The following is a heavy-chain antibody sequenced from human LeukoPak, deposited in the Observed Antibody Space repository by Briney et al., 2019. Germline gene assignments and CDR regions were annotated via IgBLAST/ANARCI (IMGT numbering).Heavy chain of an antibody. CDR3: AKDNRRHYASGPNPDSLH. CDR1: GFTFDDYA. V-gene: IGHV3-9*01. Sequence: GRSLRLSCAASGFTFDDYAMHWVRQAPGKGLEWVSGISWNSGSIDYADSVKGRFTISRDNAKNSQYLQMNSLRVEDTAFYYCAKDNRRHYASGPNPDSLHWGQGALVTVSS. CDR2: ISWNSGSI. D-gene: IGHD2-2*01. J-gene: IGHJ4*02.